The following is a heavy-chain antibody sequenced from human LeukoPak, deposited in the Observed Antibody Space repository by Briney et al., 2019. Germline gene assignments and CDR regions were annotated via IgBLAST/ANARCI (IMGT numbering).Heavy chain of an antibody. CDR2: ISWNSGSI. CDR3: AKDIGGLITIPFDY. D-gene: IGHD3-3*01. CDR1: GFTFDAYA. V-gene: IGHV3-9*01. J-gene: IGHJ4*02. Sequence: GGSLRLSCAASGFTFDAYAMHWVRHAPGKGLEWVSGISWNSGSIGYADSVKGRFTISRDNAKNSLYLQMNSLRAEDTALYYCAKDIGGLITIPFDYWGQGTLVTVSS.